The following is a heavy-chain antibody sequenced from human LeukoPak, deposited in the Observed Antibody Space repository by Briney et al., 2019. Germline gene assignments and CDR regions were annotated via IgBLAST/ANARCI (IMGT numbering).Heavy chain of an antibody. J-gene: IGHJ4*02. CDR3: ARHRSYGSGSYPDY. Sequence: GESLKISCKGSGYSFTNFWIGWVRQMPGKGLEWMGIVYPGDSDTVYSPSFQGQVTIPADKSISTAYLQWGSLKTSDTAMYYCARHRSYGSGSYPDYWGQGTLVTVSS. D-gene: IGHD3-10*01. CDR1: GYSFTNFW. CDR2: VYPGDSDT. V-gene: IGHV5-51*01.